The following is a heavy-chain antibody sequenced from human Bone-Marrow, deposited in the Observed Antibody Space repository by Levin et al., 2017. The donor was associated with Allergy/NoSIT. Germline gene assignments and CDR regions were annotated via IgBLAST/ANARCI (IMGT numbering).Heavy chain of an antibody. J-gene: IGHJ4*02. D-gene: IGHD5-18*01. CDR3: ARMGDTAMVDPFDY. CDR2: IYYSGTT. V-gene: IGHV4-59*01. CDR1: GGSISNYY. Sequence: SETLSLTCTVSGGSISNYYWSWIRQPPGKGLEWIGYIYYSGTTNYNPSLKSRVTISVETSKSQFSLKLTSVTAADTAIYYCARMGDTAMVDPFDYWGQGTLVTVSS.